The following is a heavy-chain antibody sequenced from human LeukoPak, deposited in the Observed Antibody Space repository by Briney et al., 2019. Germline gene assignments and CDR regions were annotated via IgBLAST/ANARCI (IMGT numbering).Heavy chain of an antibody. CDR2: IRRDGTDK. CDR3: ARNLATVDSSWFDP. D-gene: IGHD6-13*01. J-gene: IGHJ5*02. Sequence: PGGSLRLSCAASGFTFSSYGMHWVRQAPGKGLEWVAHIRRDGTDKRYVDSVKGRFTISRDNAKSSLFLQMNSLRAEDTAVYFCARNLATVDSSWFDPWGQGTLVTVSS. V-gene: IGHV3-7*01. CDR1: GFTFSSYG.